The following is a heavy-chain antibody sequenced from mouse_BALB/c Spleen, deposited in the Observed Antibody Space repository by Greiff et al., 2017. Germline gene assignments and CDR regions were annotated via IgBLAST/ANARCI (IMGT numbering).Heavy chain of an antibody. CDR3: ASEGNPFDY. J-gene: IGHJ2*01. Sequence: EVKVVESGAELVKPGASVKLSCTASGFNIKDTYMHWVKQRPEQGLEWIGRIDPANGNTKYDPKFQGKATITADTSSNTAYLQLSSLTSEDTAVYYCASEGNPFDYWGQGTTLTVSS. V-gene: IGHV14-3*02. CDR2: IDPANGNT. CDR1: GFNIKDTY. D-gene: IGHD2-1*01.